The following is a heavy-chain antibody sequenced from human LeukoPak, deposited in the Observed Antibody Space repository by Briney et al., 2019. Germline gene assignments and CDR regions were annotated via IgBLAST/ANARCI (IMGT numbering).Heavy chain of an antibody. J-gene: IGHJ4*02. CDR1: GYTFTSYG. CDR3: ARDVGRSYDLDY. V-gene: IGHV1-18*01. CDR2: ISAYNGNT. D-gene: IGHD3-16*01. Sequence: ASVKVSCKASGYTFTSYGISWVRQAPGQGLEWMGWISAYNGNTDYAQSLQGRVTRTIDTSTSTVYRERSLRSDDTAVYYCARDVGRSYDLDYWGQGTLVTVSS.